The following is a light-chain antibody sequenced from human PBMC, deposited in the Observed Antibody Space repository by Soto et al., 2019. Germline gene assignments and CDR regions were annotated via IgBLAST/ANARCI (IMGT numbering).Light chain of an antibody. CDR1: QTVRNNY. CDR2: DAS. J-gene: IGKJ5*01. Sequence: EFVLTQSPGTLSLSPGERATLSCRASQTVRNNYLAWYQQKPGQAPRLLIYDASSRATGIPDRFSGGGSGPDFTLTISSLEPEDFAVYYCQQRSNWPGITFGQGTRLEIK. CDR3: QQRSNWPGIT. V-gene: IGKV3D-20*02.